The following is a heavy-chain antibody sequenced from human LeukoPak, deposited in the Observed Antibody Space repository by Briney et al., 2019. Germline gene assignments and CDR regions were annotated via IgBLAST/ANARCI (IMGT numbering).Heavy chain of an antibody. Sequence: SVKVSCKASGFTFTSSAVQWVRQARGQRLEWIGWIVVGSGNTNYAQKFQERVTITRDMSTSTAYMELSSLRSEDTAVYYCAANRTAAAQRWYYYYGMDVWGQGTTVTVSS. J-gene: IGHJ6*02. D-gene: IGHD6-13*01. V-gene: IGHV1-58*01. CDR1: GFTFTSSA. CDR2: IVVGSGNT. CDR3: AANRTAAAQRWYYYYGMDV.